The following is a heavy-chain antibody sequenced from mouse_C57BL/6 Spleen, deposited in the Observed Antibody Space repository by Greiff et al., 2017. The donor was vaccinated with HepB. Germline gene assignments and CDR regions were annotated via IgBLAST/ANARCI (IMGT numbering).Heavy chain of an antibody. CDR2: IRNKANGYTT. J-gene: IGHJ3*01. D-gene: IGHD1-1*01. CDR3: ARYRDYYGSREFAY. V-gene: IGHV7-3*01. CDR1: GFTFTDYY. Sequence: VQLKESGGGLVQPGGSLSLSCAASGFTFTDYYMSWVRQPPGKALEWLGFIRNKANGYTTEYSASVKGRFTISRDNSQSILYLQMNALRAEDSATYYCARYRDYYGSREFAYWGQGTLVTVSA.